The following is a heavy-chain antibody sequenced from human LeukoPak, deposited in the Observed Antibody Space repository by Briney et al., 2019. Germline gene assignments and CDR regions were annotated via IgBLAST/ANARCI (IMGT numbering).Heavy chain of an antibody. CDR2: INHSGST. Sequence: PSETLSLTCAVYGGSFSGYYWSWIRQPPGKGLEWIGEINHSGSTNYNPSLKSRVTISVDTSKNQFSLKLSSVTAADSAVYYCARVGYYYGSGSYYKSPHYFDYWGQGTLVTVSS. CDR3: ARVGYYYGSGSYYKSPHYFDY. D-gene: IGHD3-10*01. CDR1: GGSFSGYY. J-gene: IGHJ4*02. V-gene: IGHV4-34*01.